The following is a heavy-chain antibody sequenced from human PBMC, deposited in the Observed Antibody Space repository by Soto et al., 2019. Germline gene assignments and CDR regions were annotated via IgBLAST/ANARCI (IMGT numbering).Heavy chain of an antibody. J-gene: IGHJ4*02. CDR3: AKSRYSDSSGDFYDY. D-gene: IGHD3-22*01. Sequence: LRLSCAASAFTFNNYAMSWVRQAPGKGLEWVSGIGGSGRTTYYADSVKGRFTISRDNSNNTLFLQMNSLRAEDTAVYYCAKSRYSDSSGDFYDYWGQGTLVTVSS. CDR2: IGGSGRTT. CDR1: AFTFNNYA. V-gene: IGHV3-23*01.